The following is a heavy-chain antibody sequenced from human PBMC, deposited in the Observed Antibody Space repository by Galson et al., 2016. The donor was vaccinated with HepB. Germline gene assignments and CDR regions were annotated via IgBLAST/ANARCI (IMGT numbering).Heavy chain of an antibody. CDR1: EFTFSTYG. J-gene: IGHJ6*02. Sequence: SLRLSCAASEFTFSTYGMHWVRRAPGKGLGWVAAIWYDGSIIYYADSVKGRFTVSRDNSKNTVYLQMNSLRAEDTGVYYCAKDGGETGAILSRYHYYFGLDVWGQGTTVTVSS. CDR2: IWYDGSII. CDR3: AKDGGETGAILSRYHYYFGLDV. D-gene: IGHD1-1*01. V-gene: IGHV3-33*06.